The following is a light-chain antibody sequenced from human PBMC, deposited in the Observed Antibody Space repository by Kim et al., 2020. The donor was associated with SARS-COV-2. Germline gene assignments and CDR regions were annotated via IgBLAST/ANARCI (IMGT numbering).Light chain of an antibody. CDR2: NAS. CDR1: QSISTS. Sequence: DIQMTQSPSTLSASVGDRVTITCRASQSISTSLDWYQQKPGKTPKFLIHNASTLESGVPSRFTGSGSGTEFTLTISSLQPDDFATYYWQQTETDLRTFGQGTKVDIK. J-gene: IGKJ1*01. CDR3: QQTETDLRT. V-gene: IGKV1-5*01.